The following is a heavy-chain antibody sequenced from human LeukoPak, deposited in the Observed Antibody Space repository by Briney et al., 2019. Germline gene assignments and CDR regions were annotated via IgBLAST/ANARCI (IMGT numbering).Heavy chain of an antibody. V-gene: IGHV4-59*01. CDR1: GGSISSYY. CDR3: ARDGLLPLLGCSGGSCSTGGWFDP. D-gene: IGHD2-15*01. Sequence: SETLSLTCTVSGGSISSYYWSWIRQPPGKGLEWIGYIYYSGSTNYNPSLKSRVTISVDTSKNQFSLKLSSVTAADTAVYYCARDGLLPLLGCSGGSCSTGGWFDPWGQGTLVTVSS. J-gene: IGHJ5*02. CDR2: IYYSGST.